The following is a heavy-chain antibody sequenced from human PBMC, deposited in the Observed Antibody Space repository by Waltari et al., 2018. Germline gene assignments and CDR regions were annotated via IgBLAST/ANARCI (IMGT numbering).Heavy chain of an antibody. CDR3: ARHWKKSGYRFDP. J-gene: IGHJ5*02. Sequence: QLQLQESGPGLVKPSETLSLTCTVSGGSISSSSYYWGWIRQSPGKGLEWIGSIYYGGSTYYNPTLKSRVTISGDTSKNQFSLKLSSVTAADTAVYYCARHWKKSGYRFDPWGQGTLVTVSS. V-gene: IGHV4-39*01. CDR2: IYYGGST. CDR1: GGSISSSSYY. D-gene: IGHD5-12*01.